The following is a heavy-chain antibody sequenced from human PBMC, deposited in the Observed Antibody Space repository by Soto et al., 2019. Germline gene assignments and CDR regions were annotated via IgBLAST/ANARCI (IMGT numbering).Heavy chain of an antibody. V-gene: IGHV3-23*01. CDR2: ISGSGGTT. CDR1: GFTFSSYA. D-gene: IGHD3-22*01. J-gene: IGHJ4*02. Sequence: GGSLRLSCAASGFTFSSYAMSWVRQAPGKGLDWVSGISGSGGTTYYADSVKGRFTISRDNSKNTLYLQMNSLRAEDTAVYYCAKDIGFWDSDSSGLFDHWGQGTLVTVSS. CDR3: AKDIGFWDSDSSGLFDH.